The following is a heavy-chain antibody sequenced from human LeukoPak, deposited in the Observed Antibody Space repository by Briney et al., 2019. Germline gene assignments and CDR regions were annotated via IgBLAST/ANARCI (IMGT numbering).Heavy chain of an antibody. J-gene: IGHJ5*02. CDR2: INPSGGTT. V-gene: IGHV1-46*01. D-gene: IGHD3-16*01. CDR3: ARDALSYDCSWGSYGHLGIDP. CDR1: GYTFTRYY. Sequence: GASVKVSCKASGYTFTRYYMHWVRQAPGQGLEWMGIINPSGGTTDYAQKFHGRITVTRDTSTSTVYMELTSLTSEDTAVYYCARDALSYDCSWGSYGHLGIDPWGQGTLVTVSS.